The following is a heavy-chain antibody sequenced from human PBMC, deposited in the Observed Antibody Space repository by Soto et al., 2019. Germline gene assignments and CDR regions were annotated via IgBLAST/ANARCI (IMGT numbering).Heavy chain of an antibody. CDR2: ISAYNGNT. D-gene: IGHD1-20*01. CDR1: GYTFTSYG. V-gene: IGHV1-18*04. J-gene: IGHJ5*02. Sequence: GASVKVSCKASGYTFTSYGISWVRQAPGQGLEWMGWISAYNGNTNYAQKLQGRVTMTTDTSTSTAYMELRSLRSDDTAVYYCARAIHGITGRNWFDPSGQGNLVTCSS. CDR3: ARAIHGITGRNWFDP.